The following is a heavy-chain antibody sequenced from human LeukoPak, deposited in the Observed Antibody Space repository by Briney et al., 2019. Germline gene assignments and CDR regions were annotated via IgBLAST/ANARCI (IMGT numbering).Heavy chain of an antibody. V-gene: IGHV1-2*02. D-gene: IGHD2-2*01. J-gene: IGHJ6*03. CDR3: AASGLVPAALYYYYMDV. Sequence: ASVKVSCKASGYTFTGYYMHWVRQAPGQGLEWMGWINPNSGGTNYAQKFQGRVTMTRDTSISTAYMELSRLRSDDTAVYYCAASGLVPAALYYYYMDVWGKGTTVTVSS. CDR1: GYTFTGYY. CDR2: INPNSGGT.